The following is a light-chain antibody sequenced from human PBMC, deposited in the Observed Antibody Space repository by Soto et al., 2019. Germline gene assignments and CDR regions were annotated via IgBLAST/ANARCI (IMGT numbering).Light chain of an antibody. CDR1: QSISNW. V-gene: IGKV1-5*03. CDR3: QQYNSYSET. CDR2: KAS. Sequence: DIQMTQSPSTLSDSVGDRVTITCRASQSISNWLAWYQQKPGKAPKALIYKASSLESGVPSWFSGSGSGTEFTLTINSLQPDDFATYYCQQYNSYSETFGQGTKVEIK. J-gene: IGKJ1*01.